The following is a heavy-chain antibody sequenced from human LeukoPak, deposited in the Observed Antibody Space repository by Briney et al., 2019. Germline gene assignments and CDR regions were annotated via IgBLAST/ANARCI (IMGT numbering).Heavy chain of an antibody. Sequence: GGSLRLSCAASGFTFSRYTMNWVRQAPGKGLEWVSYISSSGSDIYYADSVKGRFTMSRDNAKNSLYLQMNSLRAEDTAVYYCATAGARRSYYFDYWGQGTLVTVSS. CDR3: ATAGARRSYYFDY. V-gene: IGHV3-21*01. CDR1: GFTFSRYT. CDR2: ISSSGSDI. J-gene: IGHJ4*02.